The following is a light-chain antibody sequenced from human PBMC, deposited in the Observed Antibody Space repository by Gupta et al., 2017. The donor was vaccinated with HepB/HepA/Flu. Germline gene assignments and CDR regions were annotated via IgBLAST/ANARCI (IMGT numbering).Light chain of an antibody. Sequence: QSVLTQPPSASGTPGQRATISCSGSSSNIGSNTVNWYQQLPGTAPKLLIYSNNQRPSGVPDRFSGSKSGTSASLAISGLRSEDEADYYCAAWDDSLNGPDVVFGGGTKLTVL. CDR2: SNN. V-gene: IGLV1-44*01. J-gene: IGLJ2*01. CDR1: SSNIGSNT. CDR3: AAWDDSLNGPDVV.